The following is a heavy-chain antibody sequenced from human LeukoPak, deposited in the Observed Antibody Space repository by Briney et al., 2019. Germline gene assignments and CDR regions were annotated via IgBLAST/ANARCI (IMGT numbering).Heavy chain of an antibody. V-gene: IGHV7-4-1*02. J-gene: IGHJ3*02. D-gene: IGHD1-14*01. CDR3: ARDRFYTNHNAFDI. CDR1: GYTFNRYG. CDR2: INTNTGNP. Sequence: ASVKVSCKASGYTFNRYGMNWVRQAPGHGLEWMGWINTNTGNPTYAQGFTGRFVFSLDTSVSTAYLQISSLKAEDTAVYYCARDRFYTNHNAFDIWGQGTMVTVSS.